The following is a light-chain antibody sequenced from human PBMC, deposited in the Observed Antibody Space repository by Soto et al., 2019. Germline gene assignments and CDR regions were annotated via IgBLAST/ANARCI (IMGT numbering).Light chain of an antibody. CDR2: RNN. CDR1: SSNIGSNF. V-gene: IGLV1-47*01. CDR3: AAWDDSLSGWV. J-gene: IGLJ3*02. Sequence: QSVLTQPPSASGTPGQRVTISCSGSSSNIGSNFVYWYQQFPGTAPKLLIDRNNQRPSGVPGRFSGSKSGTSSSLAISGLPSEDEADYYCAAWDDSLSGWVFGGGTKLTVL.